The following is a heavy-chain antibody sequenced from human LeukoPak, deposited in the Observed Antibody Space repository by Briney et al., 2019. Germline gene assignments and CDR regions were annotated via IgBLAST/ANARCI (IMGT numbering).Heavy chain of an antibody. CDR1: GGTFSSYA. Sequence: SVKVSCKASGGTFSSYAISWVRQAPGQGLEWMGGIIPIFGTANYAQKFQGRVTITTDESTSTAYMELSSLRSEDTAVYYCARGHCSSTSCYGYYYYMDVWGKGTTVTVSS. D-gene: IGHD2-2*01. CDR2: IIPIFGTA. J-gene: IGHJ6*03. V-gene: IGHV1-69*05. CDR3: ARGHCSSTSCYGYYYYMDV.